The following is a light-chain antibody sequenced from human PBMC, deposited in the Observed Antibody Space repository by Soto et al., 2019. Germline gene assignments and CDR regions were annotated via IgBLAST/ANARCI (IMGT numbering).Light chain of an antibody. CDR2: AAS. V-gene: IGKV3-11*01. CDR1: QSVSSY. Sequence: EIVLTQSPATLSLSPGERATLSCRASQSVSSYLAWYQQKPGQAPRLLISAASNRATGSPARFSGSGSGTDFTLTIRSLEPEDFAVYYCQQRSNWPSTFGQGTRLEIK. J-gene: IGKJ5*01. CDR3: QQRSNWPST.